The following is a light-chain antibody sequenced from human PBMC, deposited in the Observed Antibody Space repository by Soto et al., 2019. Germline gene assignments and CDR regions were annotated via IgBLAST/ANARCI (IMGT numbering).Light chain of an antibody. CDR1: QSVSSSY. Sequence: EIVLTQSPGTLSLSPGERATLSCRASQSVSSSYLAWYQQKPGQAPRLLIYGASTLQSGVPSRFSGSGSGTDFTLTISSLQAEDFATYYCQQSYSSPWTFGQGTKVDIK. V-gene: IGKV3-20*01. CDR3: QQSYSSPWT. J-gene: IGKJ1*01. CDR2: GAS.